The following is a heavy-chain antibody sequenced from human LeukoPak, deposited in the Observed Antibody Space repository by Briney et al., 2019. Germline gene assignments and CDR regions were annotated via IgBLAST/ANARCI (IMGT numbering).Heavy chain of an antibody. J-gene: IGHJ5*02. CDR1: GFTVSSNY. CDR2: IYSGGST. CDR3: ARYSGYDYVRWFDP. V-gene: IGHV3-66*01. D-gene: IGHD5-12*01. Sequence: QPGGSLRLSCAASGFTVSSNYVSWVRQAPGKGLEWVSVIYSGGSTYYADSVKGRFTISRDNSKNTLYLQMNSLRAEDTAVYYCARYSGYDYVRWFDPWGQGTLVTVSS.